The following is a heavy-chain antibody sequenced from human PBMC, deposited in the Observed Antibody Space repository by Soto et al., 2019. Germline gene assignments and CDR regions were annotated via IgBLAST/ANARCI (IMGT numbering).Heavy chain of an antibody. V-gene: IGHV1-69*13. CDR3: ARGVEDSSGWYPGHYYYYGMDV. D-gene: IGHD6-19*01. CDR2: IIPIFGTA. J-gene: IGHJ6*02. Sequence: SVKVSCKASGGTFSSYAISWVRQAPGQGLEWMGGIIPIFGTANYAQKFQGRVTITADESTSTAYMELSSLRSEDTAVYYCARGVEDSSGWYPGHYYYYGMDVWGQGTTVTVSS. CDR1: GGTFSSYA.